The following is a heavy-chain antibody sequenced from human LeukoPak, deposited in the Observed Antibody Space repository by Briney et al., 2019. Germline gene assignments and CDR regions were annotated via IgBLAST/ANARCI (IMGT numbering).Heavy chain of an antibody. J-gene: IGHJ6*03. CDR2: ISISSRYI. V-gene: IGHV3-21*01. CDR3: ARDPHYYDSSDTYYYYYMDV. CDR1: GFTFSSYS. Sequence: GGSLRLSCAASGFTFSSYSMNWVRQAPGKGLQWVSSISISSRYIYYADSVKGRFTISRDNAKNSLYLQMNRLRAEDTAVYYCARDPHYYDSSDTYYYYYMDVWGKGPTVTVSS. D-gene: IGHD3-22*01.